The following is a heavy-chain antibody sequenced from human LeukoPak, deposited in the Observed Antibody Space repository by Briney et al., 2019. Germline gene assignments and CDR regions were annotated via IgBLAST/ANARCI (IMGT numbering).Heavy chain of an antibody. V-gene: IGHV5-51*01. CDR1: GYSFTSYW. CDR2: IYPGDSDT. CDR3: ARHSYYYDSSGYPGPDY. J-gene: IGHJ4*02. D-gene: IGHD3-22*01. Sequence: GESLKISCKGSGYSFTSYWIGWVRQMPGKGLEWMGIIYPGDSDTRYSPSFQDQVTISADKSISTAYLQWSSLKASDTAMYYCARHSYYYDSSGYPGPDYWGQGTLVTVSS.